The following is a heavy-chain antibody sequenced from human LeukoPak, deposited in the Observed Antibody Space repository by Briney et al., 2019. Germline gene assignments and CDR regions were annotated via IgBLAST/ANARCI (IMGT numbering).Heavy chain of an antibody. CDR1: GDSVSSSSVA. J-gene: IGHJ3*02. CDR3: ARGTNSAFDI. V-gene: IGHV6-1*01. Sequence: SQTLSLTCTLSGDSVSSSSVAWNWIRQSPSRGLEWLGRTYDRSKDYAVSVKGRITINSDTSKNQFSLQLNSVTPEDTAVYHCARGTNSAFDIWGQGTMVTVSS. D-gene: IGHD2-8*01. CDR2: TYDRSK.